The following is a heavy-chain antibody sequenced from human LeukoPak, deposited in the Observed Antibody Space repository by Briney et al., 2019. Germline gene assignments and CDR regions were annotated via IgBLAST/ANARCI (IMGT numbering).Heavy chain of an antibody. Sequence: KPSGTLCLTCTVSGVSLSDYYWSWVRQAPGKGLEGVGYIYYTGSTDYNPSLKSRVTMSVDTSKNQFSLNLRSVTATDTAVYYCARRTYYDTLTGYNYWYFDLWGRGTLVTVSS. D-gene: IGHD3-9*01. V-gene: IGHV4-59*01. CDR3: ARRTYYDTLTGYNYWYFDL. CDR2: IYYTGST. CDR1: GVSLSDYY. J-gene: IGHJ2*01.